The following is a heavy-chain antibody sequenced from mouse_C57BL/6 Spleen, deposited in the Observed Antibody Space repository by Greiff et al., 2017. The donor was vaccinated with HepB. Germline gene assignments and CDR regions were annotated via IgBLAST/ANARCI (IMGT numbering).Heavy chain of an antibody. Sequence: QVQLKESGPGLVQPSQSLSITCTVSGFSFTSYGVHWVRQSPGKGLEWLGVIWSGGSTDYNAAFISRLSISKDNSKSQVFFKMNSLQADDTAIYYCASPAPYGSSYEFAYWGQGTLVTVSA. CDR1: GFSFTSYG. CDR3: ASPAPYGSSYEFAY. J-gene: IGHJ3*01. CDR2: IWSGGST. V-gene: IGHV2-2*01. D-gene: IGHD1-1*01.